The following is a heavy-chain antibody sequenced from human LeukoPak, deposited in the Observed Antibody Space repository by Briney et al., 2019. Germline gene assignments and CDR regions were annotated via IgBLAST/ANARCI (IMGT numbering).Heavy chain of an antibody. CDR1: GGSISSYY. CDR2: IHSSGST. V-gene: IGHV4-4*07. D-gene: IGHD2-2*01. J-gene: IGHJ5*02. Sequence: SETLSLTCTVSGGSISSYYWSWIRQPGGKGLEWIGRIHSSGSTNYNPSLKSRVTMSADTSKNQFSLKLSSVTAADTAVCYCARDPDCSSTTCYGSSWFDPWGQGTLVTVSS. CDR3: ARDPDCSSTTCYGSSWFDP.